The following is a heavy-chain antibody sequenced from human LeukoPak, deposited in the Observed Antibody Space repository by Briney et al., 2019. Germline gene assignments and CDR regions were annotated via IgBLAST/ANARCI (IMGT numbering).Heavy chain of an antibody. CDR1: GFTFSTYW. CDR2: IKEDGSEK. D-gene: IGHD3-9*01. J-gene: IGHJ4*02. V-gene: IGHV3-7*03. Sequence: GGSLRLSCAASGFTFSTYWMSWVSQAPGKGLEWVANIKEDGSEKYYVDSVKGRFTISRDNAKNSLYLQINSLRAEDTGVYYCARSRIQTRYSGYKWGQGTLVTVSS. CDR3: ARSRIQTRYSGYK.